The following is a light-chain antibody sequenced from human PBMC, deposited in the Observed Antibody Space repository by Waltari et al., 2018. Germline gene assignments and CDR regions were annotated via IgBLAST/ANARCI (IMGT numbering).Light chain of an antibody. CDR1: PGAATSGPR. V-gene: IGLV7-46*01. J-gene: IGLJ3*02. CDR3: LVSYPDVRV. CDR2: DTD. Sequence: QAVVTQEPSLTVSPGGTVTLTCGSSPGAATSGPRPYWFQPKPGRAPRTLIYDTDNKPSWTPARFSGSLLGGKAALTLSGAQPEDEADYYCLVSYPDVRVFGGGTKLTVL.